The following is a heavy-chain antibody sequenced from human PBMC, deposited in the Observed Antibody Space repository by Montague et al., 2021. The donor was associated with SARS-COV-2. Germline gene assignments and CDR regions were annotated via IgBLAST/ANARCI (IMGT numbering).Heavy chain of an antibody. CDR2: IENSGRT. D-gene: IGHD2-21*01. V-gene: IGHV4-59*01. Sequence: SETRSLTCTVSGGSINPYYWSWVRQPPGKVLEWIAYIENSGRTEYKPSLQSRVAVSIDTSKSHFSLRLSSLTAADTAVYFCARGVYGAYFDYWGQGMLVTVSS. CDR1: GGSINPYY. CDR3: ARGVYGAYFDY. J-gene: IGHJ4*02.